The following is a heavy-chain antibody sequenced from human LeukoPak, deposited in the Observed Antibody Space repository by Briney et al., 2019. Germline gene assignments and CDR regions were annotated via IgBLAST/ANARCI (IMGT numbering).Heavy chain of an antibody. V-gene: IGHV3-30*03. D-gene: IGHD1-7*01. CDR1: GFTFSSYE. Sequence: GGSLRPSCAASGFTFSSYEMNWVRQAPGKGLEWVAVISYDGSNKYYADSAKGRFTISRDNSKNTLYLQMNSLRAEDTAVYYCSDSGGNFGDFDIWGQGTMVTVSS. CDR3: SDSGGNFGDFDI. CDR2: ISYDGSNK. J-gene: IGHJ3*02.